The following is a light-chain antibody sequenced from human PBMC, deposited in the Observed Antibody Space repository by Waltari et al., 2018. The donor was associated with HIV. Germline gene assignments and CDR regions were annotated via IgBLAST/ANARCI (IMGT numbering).Light chain of an antibody. CDR2: DVN. Sequence: QSALTQPASVSGSPGQSITIACTGTSSDIVTYDYVSCYPKHQAKAPNLFIYDVNKWPSGISNRFSGSKSGNSASLTISGLLAEDEADYYCGSYRSGAPYAFGTGTKVTVL. V-gene: IGLV2-14*03. J-gene: IGLJ1*01. CDR1: SSDIVTYDY. CDR3: GSYRSGAPYA.